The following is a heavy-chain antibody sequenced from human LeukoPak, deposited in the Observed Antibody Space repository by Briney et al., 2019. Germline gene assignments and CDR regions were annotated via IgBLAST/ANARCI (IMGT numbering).Heavy chain of an antibody. D-gene: IGHD5-24*01. V-gene: IGHV4-39*01. CDR3: ARHEDGYPRDFGY. CDR1: GDSISSSNCY. CDR2: IYFSGGT. J-gene: IGHJ4*02. Sequence: PSETLSLTCTVSGDSISSSNCYWGWIRQPPGKGLEWIGSIYFSGGTYYNPSLKSRVTISADTSKNQFSLKLSSVTAADTAVYYCARHEDGYPRDFGYWGQGTLVTVSS.